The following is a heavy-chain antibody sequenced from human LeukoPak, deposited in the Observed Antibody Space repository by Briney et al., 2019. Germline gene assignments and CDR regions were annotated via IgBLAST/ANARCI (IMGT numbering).Heavy chain of an antibody. CDR1: GFTFSSYG. CDR3: ARGLFVDTAMDFDY. Sequence: GRSLSLSCAASGFTFSSYGMHWVRQAPGKGLEWVAVIWYDGSNKYYADSVKGRFTISRDNSKNTLYLQMNSLRAEDTAVYYCARGLFVDTAMDFDYWGQGTLVTVSS. J-gene: IGHJ4*02. V-gene: IGHV3-33*01. CDR2: IWYDGSNK. D-gene: IGHD5-18*01.